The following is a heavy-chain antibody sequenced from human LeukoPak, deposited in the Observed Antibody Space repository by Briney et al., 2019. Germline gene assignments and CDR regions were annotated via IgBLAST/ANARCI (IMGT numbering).Heavy chain of an antibody. V-gene: IGHV4-4*02. CDR1: GGSISSSNW. D-gene: IGHD3-22*01. CDR2: IYHSGST. CDR3: ARVGPNYYDSSGYSDAFDI. Sequence: PSETLSLTCAVSGGSISSSNWWSWVRQPPGKGLEWIGEIYHSGSTNYNPSLKSRVTISVDTSKNQFSLKLSSVTAADTAVYYCARVGPNYYDSSGYSDAFDIWGQGTMVTVSS. J-gene: IGHJ3*02.